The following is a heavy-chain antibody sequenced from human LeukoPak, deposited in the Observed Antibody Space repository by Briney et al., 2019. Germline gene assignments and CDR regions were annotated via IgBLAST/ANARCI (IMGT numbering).Heavy chain of an antibody. Sequence: GGSLRLSCAASGFTFSSYGMHWVRQAPGKGLEWVAFIRYDGSNKYYADSVKGRFTISRDNSKNTLYLQMNSLRAEDTAVYYCARGRCSGGSCYSFDAFDIWGQGTMVTVSS. J-gene: IGHJ3*02. CDR2: IRYDGSNK. D-gene: IGHD2-15*01. CDR3: ARGRCSGGSCYSFDAFDI. V-gene: IGHV3-30*02. CDR1: GFTFSSYG.